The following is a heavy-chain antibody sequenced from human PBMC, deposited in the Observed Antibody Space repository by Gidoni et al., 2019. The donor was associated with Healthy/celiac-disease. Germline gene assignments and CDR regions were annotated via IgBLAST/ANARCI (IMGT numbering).Heavy chain of an antibody. D-gene: IGHD2-15*01. Sequence: QVQLVQSGAEVKKPGASVTVSCKASGYTFTSYYMHWVRQAPGQGLEWMGIINPSGGSTSYAQKFQGRVTMTRDTSTSTVYMELSSLRSEDTAVYYCASGGYCSGGSCSGYYYYYMDVWGKGTTVTVSS. CDR2: INPSGGST. V-gene: IGHV1-46*03. J-gene: IGHJ6*03. CDR3: ASGGYCSGGSCSGYYYYYMDV. CDR1: GYTFTSYY.